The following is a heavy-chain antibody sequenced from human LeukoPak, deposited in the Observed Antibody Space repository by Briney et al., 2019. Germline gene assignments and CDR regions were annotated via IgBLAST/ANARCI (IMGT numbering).Heavy chain of an antibody. J-gene: IGHJ4*02. Sequence: SETLSLTCTVSGGSISSGSYYWSWIRQPAGKGLEWIGRIYTSGSTNYNPSLKSRVTISVDTSKNQSSLKLTSVTAADTAVYYCARRGYSYGCRDCGYYFDYWGQGTLVTVSS. D-gene: IGHD5-18*01. CDR2: IYTSGST. CDR1: GGSISSGSYY. V-gene: IGHV4-61*02. CDR3: ARRGYSYGCRDCGYYFDY.